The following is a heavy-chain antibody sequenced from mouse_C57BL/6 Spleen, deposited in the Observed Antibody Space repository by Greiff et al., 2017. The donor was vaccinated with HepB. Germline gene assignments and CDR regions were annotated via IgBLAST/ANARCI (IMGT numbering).Heavy chain of an antibody. D-gene: IGHD1-1*01. CDR1: GYTFTSYW. J-gene: IGHJ1*01. Sequence: VQLQQPGAELVKPGASVKLSCKASGYTFTSYWMHGVKQRPGRGLEWIGRIDPNSGGTKYNEKFKGKATLTVDKPSSTAYMQLSSLTSEDSAVYFCARGRVRNDWYFAVWGPGTTVTVSA. V-gene: IGHV1-72*01. CDR2: IDPNSGGT. CDR3: ARGRVRNDWYFAV.